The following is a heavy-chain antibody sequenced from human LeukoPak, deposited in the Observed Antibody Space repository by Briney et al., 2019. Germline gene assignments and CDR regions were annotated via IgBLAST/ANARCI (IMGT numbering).Heavy chain of an antibody. J-gene: IGHJ3*02. CDR2: ISGSGGRT. Sequence: PGGSLRLSCAASGFTFGTSAMSWVRQAPGKGLEWVSAISGSGGRTYYADSVEGRFTISRDNSKNTLYLQMNSLRAEDTAVYYCASRDYYDSSGYSDAFDIWGQGTMVTVSS. CDR3: ASRDYYDSSGYSDAFDI. CDR1: GFTFGTSA. D-gene: IGHD3-22*01. V-gene: IGHV3-23*01.